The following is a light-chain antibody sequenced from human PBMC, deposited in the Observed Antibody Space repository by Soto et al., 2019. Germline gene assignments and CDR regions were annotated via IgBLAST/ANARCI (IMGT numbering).Light chain of an antibody. V-gene: IGKV3-15*01. CDR3: QQYNNWPLWT. J-gene: IGKJ1*01. CDR2: GAS. CDR1: QSVSSN. Sequence: EIVMTQSPATLSVSQGERATLSCRASQSVSSNLAWYQQKPGQAPRLLIYGASTRATGIPARFSGSGSGKEFTLTISSLQSEDFAVYYCQQYNNWPLWTFGQGTKVDIK.